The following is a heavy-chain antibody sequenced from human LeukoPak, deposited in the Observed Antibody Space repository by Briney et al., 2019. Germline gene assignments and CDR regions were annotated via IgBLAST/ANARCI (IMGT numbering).Heavy chain of an antibody. CDR2: INHGVST. CDR1: GGSFSGYF. V-gene: IGHV4-34*01. Sequence: PSETLSLTCAVYGGSFSGYFWSWIRQPPGKGLEWIGEINHGVSTNYNPSLKSRVTISVDTSKNQFSLRLSSVTAADTAAYYCARGQQQLADYYYYYMDVWGKGTTVTVSS. CDR3: ARGQQQLADYYYYYMDV. J-gene: IGHJ6*03. D-gene: IGHD6-13*01.